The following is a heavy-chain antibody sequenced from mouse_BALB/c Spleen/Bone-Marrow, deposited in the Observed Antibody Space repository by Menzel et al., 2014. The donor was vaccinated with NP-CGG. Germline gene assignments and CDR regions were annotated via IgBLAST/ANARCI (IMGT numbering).Heavy chain of an antibody. Sequence: VQLKDSGPELVKPGASVKISCKASGYSFTGYYMHWVKQSHGNSLDWIGYIYPYNGVSSYNQKFKGKATLTVDKSSSTAYMELPSLTSDDSAVYYCESRGEYFDVWGAGTTVTVSS. V-gene: IGHV1-31*01. CDR1: GYSFTGYY. CDR3: ESRGEYFDV. J-gene: IGHJ1*01. CDR2: IYPYNGVS.